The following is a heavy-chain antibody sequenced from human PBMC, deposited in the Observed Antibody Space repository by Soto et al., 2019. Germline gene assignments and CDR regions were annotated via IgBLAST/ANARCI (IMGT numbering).Heavy chain of an antibody. D-gene: IGHD6-6*01. J-gene: IGHJ4*02. V-gene: IGHV4-31*03. CDR3: ARGIAANPWDFDY. CDR2: INYSGST. Sequence: KTSETLSLTCTVSGGSISSGGYYWSWIRQHPGKGLEWIGYINYSGSTYYNPSLKSRVTISVDTSKNQFSLKLSSVTAADTAVYYCARGIAANPWDFDYWGQGTLVTVSS. CDR1: GGSISSGGYY.